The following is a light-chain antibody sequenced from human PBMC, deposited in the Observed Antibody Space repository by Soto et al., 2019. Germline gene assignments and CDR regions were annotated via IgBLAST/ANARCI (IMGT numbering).Light chain of an antibody. CDR1: NSDIGSSGY. J-gene: IGLJ1*01. CDR2: IVS. V-gene: IGLV2-8*01. Sequence: QSVLIRPPSVSGSPGQSVTISCARTNSDIGSSGYVSWHLQYPATVPKFLIYIVSSRPSGVPDRLSGFKYGNTASLTVSGLQAEDEADYYCSSYAGNSRYVFGTGTKVTVL. CDR3: SSYAGNSRYV.